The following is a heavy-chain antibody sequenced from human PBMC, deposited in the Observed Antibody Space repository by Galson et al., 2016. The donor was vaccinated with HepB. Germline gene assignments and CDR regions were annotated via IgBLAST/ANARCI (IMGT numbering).Heavy chain of an antibody. Sequence: SLRLSCAASGFTFSSYSVNWVRQAPGKGLEWVSSISSSGTYIYYADSVKGRFTTSRDNAKRSLYLQMNSLRAEDTAVYYCARGKEWEDAFDIWGQGTMVTVSS. CDR1: GFTFSSYS. J-gene: IGHJ3*02. CDR3: ARGKEWEDAFDI. V-gene: IGHV3-21*01. D-gene: IGHD1-26*01. CDR2: ISSSGTYI.